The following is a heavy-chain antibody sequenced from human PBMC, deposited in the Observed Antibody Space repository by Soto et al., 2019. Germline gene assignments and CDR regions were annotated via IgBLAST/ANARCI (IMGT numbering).Heavy chain of an antibody. D-gene: IGHD3-3*01. J-gene: IGHJ6*02. CDR2: INPNSGGT. CDR1: GYTFTGYY. Sequence: ASVKVSCKASGYTFTGYYMHWVRQAPGQGLEWMGWINPNSGGTNYAQKFQGWVTMTRDTSISTAYMELSRLRSDDTAVYYCARADYDFWSGYLGANYYYGMDVWGQGTTVTVSS. CDR3: ARADYDFWSGYLGANYYYGMDV. V-gene: IGHV1-2*04.